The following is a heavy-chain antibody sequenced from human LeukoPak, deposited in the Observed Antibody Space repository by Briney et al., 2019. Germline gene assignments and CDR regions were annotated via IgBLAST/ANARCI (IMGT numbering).Heavy chain of an antibody. CDR3: ARGSDYGGNPYYYYGMDV. Sequence: ASVKVSCKASGYTFTSYDINWVRQATGQGLEWMGWMNPNSGNTGYAQKFQGRVTMTRNTSISTAYMELSSLRSEDTAVCYCARGSDYGGNPYYYYGMDVWGQGTTVTVSS. D-gene: IGHD4-23*01. CDR1: GYTFTSYD. V-gene: IGHV1-8*01. J-gene: IGHJ6*02. CDR2: MNPNSGNT.